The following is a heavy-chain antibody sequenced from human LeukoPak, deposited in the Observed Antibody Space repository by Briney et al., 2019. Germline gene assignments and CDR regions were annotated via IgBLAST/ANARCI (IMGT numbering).Heavy chain of an antibody. D-gene: IGHD3-22*01. CDR1: GFTFGDYA. CDR2: IRSKAYGGTT. J-gene: IGHJ4*02. V-gene: IGHV3-49*04. Sequence: GGSLRLSCTASGFTFGDYAMSWVRQAPGKGLEWVGFIRSKAYGGTTEYAASVKGRFTVSRDDSKSIAYLQMNSLKTEDTAVYYCTSWYYDSSAHWGRGTLVTVSS. CDR3: TSWYYDSSAH.